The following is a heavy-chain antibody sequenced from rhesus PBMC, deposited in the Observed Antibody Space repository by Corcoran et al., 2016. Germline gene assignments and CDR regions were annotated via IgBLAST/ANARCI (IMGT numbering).Heavy chain of an antibody. V-gene: IGHV4-80*01. D-gene: IGHD3-3*01. CDR1: GGYVSDDW. J-gene: IGHJ5-1*01. CDR2: ILAKSGTT. CDR3: TTHLAWSHLNF. Sequence: QVQLQASGPGLVKPSETLSLTCDISGGYVSDDWWSWIRQSPEKGLVWIWVILAKSGTTNSNPPLKSRGTIEKAAPKNRFSLKLASVTAADTAVYYCTTHLAWSHLNFWGRGVLVTVSS.